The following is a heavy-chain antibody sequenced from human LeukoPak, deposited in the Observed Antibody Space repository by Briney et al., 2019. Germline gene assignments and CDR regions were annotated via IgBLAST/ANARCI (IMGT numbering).Heavy chain of an antibody. V-gene: IGHV3-21*01. CDR2: ISSSSSYI. D-gene: IGHD1-1*01. Sequence: GGSLRLSCAASGFTFGSYSMNWVRQAPGKGLEWVSSISSSSSYIYYADSVKGRFTISRDNAKNSLYLQMNSLRAEDTAVYYCARDGKLEPQDYWGQGTLVTVSS. CDR3: ARDGKLEPQDY. CDR1: GFTFGSYS. J-gene: IGHJ4*02.